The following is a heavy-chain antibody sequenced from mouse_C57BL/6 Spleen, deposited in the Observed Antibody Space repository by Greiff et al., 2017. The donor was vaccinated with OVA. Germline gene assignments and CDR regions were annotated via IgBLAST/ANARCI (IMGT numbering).Heavy chain of an antibody. D-gene: IGHD2-4*01. V-gene: IGHV3-6*01. Sequence: EVQLQQSGPGLVKPSQSLSLTCSVTGYSITSCYYWNWIRQFPGNKLEWMGYISYDGSNNYNPSLKNRITITRDTAKNQCFLKMNSVTTEDTATYYCARDDYDENYFDYWGQGTTLTVSS. CDR2: ISYDGSN. CDR3: ARDDYDENYFDY. J-gene: IGHJ2*01. CDR1: GYSITSCYY.